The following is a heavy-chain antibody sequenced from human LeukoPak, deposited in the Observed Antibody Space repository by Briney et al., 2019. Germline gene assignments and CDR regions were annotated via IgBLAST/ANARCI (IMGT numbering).Heavy chain of an antibody. D-gene: IGHD2-8*01. Sequence: GSSVKVSXKASGGTFSSYAISWVRQAPGQGLEWMGRIIPIFGTANYAQKFQGRVTITTDESTSTAYMELSSLRSEDTAVYYCASDEVSSLYGILYSPPVFDLWGQGTLVTVSS. CDR2: IIPIFGTA. J-gene: IGHJ5*02. CDR1: GGTFSSYA. V-gene: IGHV1-69*05. CDR3: ASDEVSSLYGILYSPPVFDL.